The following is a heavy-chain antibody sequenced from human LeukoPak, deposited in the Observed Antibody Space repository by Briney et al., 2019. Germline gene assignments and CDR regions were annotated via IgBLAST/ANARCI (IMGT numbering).Heavy chain of an antibody. D-gene: IGHD3-9*01. Sequence: PGGSLRLSCAASGFTFSSYSMNWVRQAPGKGLEWVSYISSSSSTIYYADSVKGRFTISRDNAKNSLYLQMNSLRAEDTAVYYCARGSDILTGPLWYWGQGTLVTVSS. J-gene: IGHJ4*02. V-gene: IGHV3-48*04. CDR3: ARGSDILTGPLWY. CDR1: GFTFSSYS. CDR2: ISSSSSTI.